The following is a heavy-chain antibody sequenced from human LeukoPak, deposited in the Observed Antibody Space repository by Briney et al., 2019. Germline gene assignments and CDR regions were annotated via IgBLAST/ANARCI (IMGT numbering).Heavy chain of an antibody. J-gene: IGHJ4*02. CDR3: ARRSGGNYYDSSGHFDY. CDR2: IYTSGSA. Sequence: SETLSLTCTVSGGSISSYYWSWIRQPAGKGLEWIGRIYTSGSANYNPSLKSRVTMSVDTSKNQFSLKLSSVTAADTAVYYCARRSGGNYYDSSGHFDYWGQGTLVTVSS. V-gene: IGHV4-4*07. D-gene: IGHD3-22*01. CDR1: GGSISSYY.